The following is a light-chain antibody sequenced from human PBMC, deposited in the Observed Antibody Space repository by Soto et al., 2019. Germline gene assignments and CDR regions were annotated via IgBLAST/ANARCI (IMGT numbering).Light chain of an antibody. CDR2: GAS. V-gene: IGKV3-11*01. CDR3: QQRSNWPIT. Sequence: DIVVAQSPATLSVSPGERVTFSCRASQGVSRKLAWYQHKPGQAPRLLISGASTGATGIPARFSGSGSGTDFTLTISSLEPEDFAVYYCQQRSNWPITFGQGTRLEI. J-gene: IGKJ5*01. CDR1: QGVSRK.